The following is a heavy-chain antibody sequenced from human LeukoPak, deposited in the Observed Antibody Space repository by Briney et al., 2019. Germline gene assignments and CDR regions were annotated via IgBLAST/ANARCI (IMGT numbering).Heavy chain of an antibody. CDR2: INDSGST. V-gene: IGHV4-34*01. J-gene: IGHJ5*02. Sequence: PSETLSLTCAVYGGSLSGYYWSWIRQSPGKGLEWIGEINDSGSTNYNPSLKSRVTISVDTSKNQFSLKLTSVTAADTAVYYCARWRWRPLWNWFAPWGQGTLVTVSS. CDR3: ARWRWRPLWNWFAP. CDR1: GGSLSGYY. D-gene: IGHD5-18*01.